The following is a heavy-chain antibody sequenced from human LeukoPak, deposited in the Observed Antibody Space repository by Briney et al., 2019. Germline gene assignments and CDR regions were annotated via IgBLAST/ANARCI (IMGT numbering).Heavy chain of an antibody. V-gene: IGHV3-48*03. CDR3: ARDSQGAVAGASMGDY. Sequence: GGSLRLSCAASGFTFSSYEMNWVRQAPGKGLEWVSYITGSGSTTYYADSVKGRFTISRDNAKNSLYLQMNSLRAEDTAVYYCARDSQGAVAGASMGDYWGQGTLVTVSS. CDR1: GFTFSSYE. D-gene: IGHD6-19*01. J-gene: IGHJ4*02. CDR2: ITGSGSTT.